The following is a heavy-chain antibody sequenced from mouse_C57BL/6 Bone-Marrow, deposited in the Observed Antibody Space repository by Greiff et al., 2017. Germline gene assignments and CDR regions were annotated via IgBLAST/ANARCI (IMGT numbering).Heavy chain of an antibody. CDR2: IYPRSGNT. CDR3: ASRVLWAMDY. J-gene: IGHJ4*01. D-gene: IGHD1-1*02. CDR1: GYTFTSYG. Sequence: VQLQQSGAELARPGASVKLSCKASGYTFTSYGISWVKQRTGQGLEWIGEIYPRSGNTDSNEKFKGKATLTADQSSSTAYMELRSLTSEDSAVYCCASRVLWAMDYWGQGTSVTVSS. V-gene: IGHV1-81*01.